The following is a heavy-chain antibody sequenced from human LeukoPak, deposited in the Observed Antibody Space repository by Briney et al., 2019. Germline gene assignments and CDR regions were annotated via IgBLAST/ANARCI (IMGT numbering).Heavy chain of an antibody. Sequence: GASVKVSCKASGYTFTGYYMHWVRQAPGQGLEWMGWINPNSGGTNYAQKFQGRVTMTRDTSISTAYMELSRLRSDDTAVYYCARRAGGLFDSSSWWVFDYWGQGTLVTVSS. CDR2: INPNSGGT. CDR3: ARRAGGLFDSSSWWVFDY. J-gene: IGHJ4*02. V-gene: IGHV1-2*02. CDR1: GYTFTGYY. D-gene: IGHD6-13*01.